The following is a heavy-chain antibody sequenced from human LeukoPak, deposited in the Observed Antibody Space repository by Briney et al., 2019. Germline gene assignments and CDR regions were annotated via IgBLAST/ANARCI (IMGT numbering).Heavy chain of an antibody. CDR1: GFSFTSYR. CDR3: ARGALGIQALSYFDY. D-gene: IGHD1-26*01. J-gene: IGHJ4*02. Sequence: GESLKISCKGFGFSFTSYRVAWVRQMPGKGLEWMGIIYPGDSDIRYSPSFQGQVTMSADKSNRTAYLQWTSLKASDTAKYYCARGALGIQALSYFDYWGQGTPVTVSS. CDR2: IYPGDSDI. V-gene: IGHV5-51*01.